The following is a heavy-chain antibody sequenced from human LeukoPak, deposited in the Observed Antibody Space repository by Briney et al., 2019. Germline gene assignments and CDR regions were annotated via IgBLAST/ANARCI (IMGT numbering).Heavy chain of an antibody. D-gene: IGHD6-19*01. CDR2: ISSSGSTI. CDR3: ARGFGVAVAGRAFDI. CDR1: GFTFSSYE. V-gene: IGHV3-48*03. Sequence: GGSLRLSCAASGFTFSSYEMNWVRQAPGKGLEWVSYISSSGSTIYYADSVKGRFTISRDNAKNSLYLQMNSLRAEDTAVYYCARGFGVAVAGRAFDIGGQGTMVTVS. J-gene: IGHJ3*02.